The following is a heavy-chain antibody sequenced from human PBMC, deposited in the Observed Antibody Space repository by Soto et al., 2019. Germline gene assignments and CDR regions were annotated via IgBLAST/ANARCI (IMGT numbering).Heavy chain of an antibody. CDR1: GFTFSNAW. CDR3: ARDLFRYCSGGSCYPGLKR. Sequence: GGSLRLSCAASGFTFSNAWMNWVRQAPGKGLEWVSSISSSSSYIYYADSVKGRFTISRDNAKNSLYLQMNSLRAEDTAVYYCARDLFRYCSGGSCYPGLKRWGQGTLVTVSS. CDR2: ISSSSSYI. J-gene: IGHJ4*02. V-gene: IGHV3-21*01. D-gene: IGHD2-15*01.